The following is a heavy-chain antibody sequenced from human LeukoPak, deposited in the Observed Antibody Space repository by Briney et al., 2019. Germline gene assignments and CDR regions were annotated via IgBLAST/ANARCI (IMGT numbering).Heavy chain of an antibody. D-gene: IGHD2-2*01. J-gene: IGHJ5*02. V-gene: IGHV1-24*01. CDR1: GYTLNELS. CDR2: FHPEDGET. Sequence: GASVKDSCKVSGYTLNELSMHWVRQSPGKGLEWMGSFHPEDGETIYAQKFQGRVSMTEDTSTDTAYIELSSLKSEDTAVYYCAADRFCTSSTCFGNWFDPWGQGTLVTVSS. CDR3: AADRFCTSSTCFGNWFDP.